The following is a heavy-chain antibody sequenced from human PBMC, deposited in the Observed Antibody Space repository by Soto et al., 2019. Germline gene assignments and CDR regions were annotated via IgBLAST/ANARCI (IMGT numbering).Heavy chain of an antibody. V-gene: IGHV3-21*01. Sequence: EVQLVESGGGLVKPGGSLRLSCAASGFTFSSRSLNWVRQAPGKGLEWVSSISSTSSPTQYADSVKGRFTISRDNAKNSLYLQMNGLRVEDTAVYYCVPDVVVIAAKGYWGQGSLVTVSS. D-gene: IGHD2-15*01. CDR1: GFTFSSRS. CDR2: ISSTSSPT. J-gene: IGHJ4*02. CDR3: VPDVVVIAAKGY.